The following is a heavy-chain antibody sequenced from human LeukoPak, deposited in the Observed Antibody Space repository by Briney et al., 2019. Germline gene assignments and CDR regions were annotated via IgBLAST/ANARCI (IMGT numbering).Heavy chain of an antibody. J-gene: IGHJ6*03. CDR1: GDSISSSSFN. CDR3: ARLSYYYYFMDV. Sequence: PSETLSLTCTVSGDSISSSSFNWGWIRQPPGKGLEWIGSISSSGTTYYNPSLKSRVTISVDTSKNQFSLKLSSVAAADTAVYYCARLSYYYYFMDVWGKGTRVTVCS. V-gene: IGHV4-39*01. CDR2: ISSSGTT.